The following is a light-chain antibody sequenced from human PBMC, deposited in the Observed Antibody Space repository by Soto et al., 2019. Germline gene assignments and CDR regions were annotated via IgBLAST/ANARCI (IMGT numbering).Light chain of an antibody. V-gene: IGKV3-20*01. CDR2: GAS. CDR3: QQYSSSPPEFT. CDR1: QSVSSSY. J-gene: IGKJ3*01. Sequence: EIVLTQSPGTLSLSPGERATLSCRASQSVSSSYLAWYQQRPGQAPRLLIFGASYRATGIPDRFSGSRSGTDFTLTISRLEPEDFAVYYCQQYSSSPPEFTFGPGTKVD.